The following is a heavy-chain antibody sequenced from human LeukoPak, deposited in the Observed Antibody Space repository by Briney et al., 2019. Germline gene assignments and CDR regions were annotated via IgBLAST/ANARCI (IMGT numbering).Heavy chain of an antibody. CDR2: IKQDGSEK. J-gene: IGHJ6*02. V-gene: IGHV3-7*01. CDR1: GFTFSSYW. CDR3: ARAGYCTNGVCYHAYYYYYGMDV. D-gene: IGHD2-8*01. Sequence: PGGSLRLSCAASGFTFSSYWMSWVRQAPGKGLECVANIKQDGSEKYYVDSVKGRFTISRDNAKNSLYLQMNSLRAEDTAVYYCARAGYCTNGVCYHAYYYYYGMDVWGQGTTVTVSS.